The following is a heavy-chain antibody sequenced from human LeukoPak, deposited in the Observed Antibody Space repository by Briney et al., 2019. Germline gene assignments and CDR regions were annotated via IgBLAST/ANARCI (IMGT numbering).Heavy chain of an antibody. CDR1: GASVNTGTYF. D-gene: IGHD3-3*01. Sequence: SETLSRTCAVSGASVNTGTYFWTWVRQPAGKAREWIGRFHTSEGTHYNPSLESRVTISVDTSKNHFSLEMTSVTAADTAVYYCASTVFGVTYNWLDPWGQGTLVTVSS. V-gene: IGHV4-61*02. J-gene: IGHJ5*02. CDR2: FHTSEGT. CDR3: ASTVFGVTYNWLDP.